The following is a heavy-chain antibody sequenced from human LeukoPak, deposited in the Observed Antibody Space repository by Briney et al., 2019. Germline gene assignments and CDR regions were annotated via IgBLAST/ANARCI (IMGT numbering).Heavy chain of an antibody. Sequence: SVKVSCKASGGTFSSYAISWVRQAPGQGLEWMGRIIPIFGTANYAQKFQGRVTITTDESTSTAYVELSSLRSEDTAVYYCARDARGCCSGGSCLFDYWGQGTLVTVSS. V-gene: IGHV1-69*05. CDR2: IIPIFGTA. CDR3: ARDARGCCSGGSCLFDY. CDR1: GGTFSSYA. J-gene: IGHJ4*02. D-gene: IGHD2-15*01.